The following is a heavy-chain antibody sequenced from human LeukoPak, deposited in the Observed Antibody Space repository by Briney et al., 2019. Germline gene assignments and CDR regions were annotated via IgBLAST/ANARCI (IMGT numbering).Heavy chain of an antibody. V-gene: IGHV1-8*01. D-gene: IGHD3-16*02. Sequence: ASVKVSCKASGYTFTSYDINWVRQATGQGLEWMGWMNPNSGNTGYAQKFQGRVTMTRSTSISTAYMELSSLRSEDTAVYYCARASSYDYVWGSYRYKEIFDYWGQGTLVTVSS. CDR1: GYTFTSYD. J-gene: IGHJ4*02. CDR3: ARASSYDYVWGSYRYKEIFDY. CDR2: MNPNSGNT.